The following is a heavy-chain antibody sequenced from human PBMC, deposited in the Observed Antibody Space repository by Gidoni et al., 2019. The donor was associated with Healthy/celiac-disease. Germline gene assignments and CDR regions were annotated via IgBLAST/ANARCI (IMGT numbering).Heavy chain of an antibody. J-gene: IGHJ6*02. Sequence: EVQLLESGGGLVQPGRSLRLSCAASGFTFSSYAMSWVRQAPGKGLEWVSASSGSGGSTYYADSVKGRFTISRDNSKNTLYLQMNSLRAEDTAVYYCAKALTLYYYYYGMDVWGQGTTVTVSS. CDR2: SSGSGGST. D-gene: IGHD7-27*01. V-gene: IGHV3-23*01. CDR1: GFTFSSYA. CDR3: AKALTLYYYYYGMDV.